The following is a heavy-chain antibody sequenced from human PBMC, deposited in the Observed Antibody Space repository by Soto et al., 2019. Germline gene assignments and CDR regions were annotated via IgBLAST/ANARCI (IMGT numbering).Heavy chain of an antibody. Sequence: SETLSLTCSVSRVSTIAYYWSWIRQPPGKEPEWIGNIYSSGTTSYNPSLKSRVTISINTSKNQFSLELTSVTAADTAVYYCARAYGGYADYWGQGALVTVSS. CDR2: IYSSGTT. J-gene: IGHJ4*02. CDR3: ARAYGGYADY. V-gene: IGHV4-59*08. CDR1: RVSTIAYY. D-gene: IGHD5-12*01.